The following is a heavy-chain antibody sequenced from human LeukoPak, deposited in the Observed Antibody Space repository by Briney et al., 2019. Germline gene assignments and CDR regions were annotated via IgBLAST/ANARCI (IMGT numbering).Heavy chain of an antibody. J-gene: IGHJ4*02. V-gene: IGHV3-30*18. CDR3: AKPLVVITRGESYFDY. CDR2: ISDDGSNK. D-gene: IGHD3-22*01. Sequence: PGGSLRLSCAASGFTFSSYGMYWVRLAPGKGLEWVAVISDDGSNKYYADSVKGRITISRDNSKNTLYLQMNSLRAEDTAVYYCAKPLVVITRGESYFDYWGQGTLVTVSS. CDR1: GFTFSSYG.